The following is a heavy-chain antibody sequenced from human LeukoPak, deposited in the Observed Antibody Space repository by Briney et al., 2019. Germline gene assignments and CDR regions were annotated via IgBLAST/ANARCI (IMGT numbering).Heavy chain of an antibody. CDR2: IYTSGNT. CDR3: ARSADYGIYNWFDP. Sequence: SETLSLTCTVSGGSLSRYYWSWIRQSAGKGLEWIGRIYTSGNTHYNPSLKSRVSLSLDMSKNQFSLKMTSVTAADTAVYYCARSADYGIYNWFDPWGQGTLVTVSS. J-gene: IGHJ5*02. V-gene: IGHV4-4*07. D-gene: IGHD4/OR15-4a*01. CDR1: GGSLSRYY.